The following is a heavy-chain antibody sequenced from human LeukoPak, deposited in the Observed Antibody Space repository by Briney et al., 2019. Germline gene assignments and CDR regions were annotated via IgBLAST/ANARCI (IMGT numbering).Heavy chain of an antibody. D-gene: IGHD6-13*01. Sequence: GGSLRLSCAASGFTFDDYAMPWVRQAPGKGLEWVSGISWNSGSIGYADSVKGRFTISRDNAKNSLYLQMNSLRAEDTALYYCVKVISSWNNYWGQGTLVTVSS. CDR1: GFTFDDYA. CDR2: ISWNSGSI. CDR3: VKVISSWNNY. V-gene: IGHV3-9*01. J-gene: IGHJ4*02.